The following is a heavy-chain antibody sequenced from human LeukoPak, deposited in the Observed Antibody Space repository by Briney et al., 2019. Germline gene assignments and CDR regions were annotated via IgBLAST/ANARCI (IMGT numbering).Heavy chain of an antibody. V-gene: IGHV4-59*01. CDR1: GGSISSYY. CDR2: IYYSGST. Sequence: SETLSLTCTGAGGSISSYYWSWLGQPPGKGLEWMGYIYYSGSTNYNPSLKSRVTISVDTSKTQFSLKLSSVTAADTAVYYCARGEGGPFDYWGQGTLVTVSS. J-gene: IGHJ4*02. D-gene: IGHD2-15*01. CDR3: ARGEGGPFDY.